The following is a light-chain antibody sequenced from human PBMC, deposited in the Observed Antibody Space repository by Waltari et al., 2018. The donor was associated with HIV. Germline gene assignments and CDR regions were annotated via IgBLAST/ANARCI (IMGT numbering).Light chain of an antibody. V-gene: IGLV1-47*01. CDR2: RNN. Sequence: SVLTQPPSASGTPGQRVTISCSGSTSNIGSNSVFWYQHLPGTAPKLPSHRNNQRPSGVPDRFSGSTSGTPASLAISGRRSEDEAEYYCVVWDDTLRGVIFGGGTKVAVL. CDR1: TSNIGSNS. CDR3: VVWDDTLRGVI. J-gene: IGLJ2*01.